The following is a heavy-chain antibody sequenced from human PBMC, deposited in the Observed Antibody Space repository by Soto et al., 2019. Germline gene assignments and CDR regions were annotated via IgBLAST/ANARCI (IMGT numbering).Heavy chain of an antibody. CDR1: GYTFSNYD. D-gene: IGHD3-10*01. CDR3: SKVSRKGSAIDFEY. V-gene: IGHV1-8*01. J-gene: IGHJ4*02. Sequence: QVQLVQSGAELKKPGASVKVSCKASGYTFSNYDMNWVRQATGQGPEWIGWVNPNNGDTGYAQKFQGRVTLTTDISPTTAYMELSSLRSEDRAIDYCSKVSRKGSAIDFEYWGQGTLITVSS. CDR2: VNPNNGDT.